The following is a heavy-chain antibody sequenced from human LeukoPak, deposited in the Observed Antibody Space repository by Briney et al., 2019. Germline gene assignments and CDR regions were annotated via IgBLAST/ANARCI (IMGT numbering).Heavy chain of an antibody. D-gene: IGHD3-16*02. Sequence: GGSLRLSCAASGFTFSSYAMSWVRQAPGKGLEWVSVISGSGGSTYYADSVKGRFTISRDNSKNTLYPQMNSLRAEDTAVYYCARSGPIGGVIVGNAFDIWGQGTMVTVSS. CDR1: GFTFSSYA. V-gene: IGHV3-23*01. J-gene: IGHJ3*02. CDR3: ARSGPIGGVIVGNAFDI. CDR2: ISGSGGST.